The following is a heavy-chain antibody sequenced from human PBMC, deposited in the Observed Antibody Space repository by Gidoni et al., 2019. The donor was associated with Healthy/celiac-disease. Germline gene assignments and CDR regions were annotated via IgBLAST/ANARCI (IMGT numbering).Heavy chain of an antibody. CDR3: AREGAVEYCSGGSCYFANFDY. D-gene: IGHD2-15*01. Sequence: EVQLVESGGGLVQPGVSLRRSCAASGFTFMSYEMNWLRQAPGKGLEWVSCISSSGSTIYYADSVKGRFTISRDNAKNSLYLQMNSLRAEDTAVYYCAREGAVEYCSGGSCYFANFDYWGQGTLVTVSS. CDR2: ISSSGSTI. V-gene: IGHV3-48*03. J-gene: IGHJ4*02. CDR1: GFTFMSYE.